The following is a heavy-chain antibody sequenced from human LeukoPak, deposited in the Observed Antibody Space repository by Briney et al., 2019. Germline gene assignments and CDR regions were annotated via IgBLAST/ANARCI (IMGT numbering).Heavy chain of an antibody. CDR2: IYYSGST. V-gene: IGHV4-59*01. CDR3: ARYSSSWYDLSKYYFDY. Sequence: SETLSLTCTVSGGSISSYYWSWIRRPPGKGLEWIGYIYYSGSTNYNPSLKSRVAISVDTSKNQFSLKLSSVTAADTAVYYCARYSSSWYDLSKYYFDYWGQGTLVTVSS. CDR1: GGSISSYY. D-gene: IGHD6-13*01. J-gene: IGHJ4*02.